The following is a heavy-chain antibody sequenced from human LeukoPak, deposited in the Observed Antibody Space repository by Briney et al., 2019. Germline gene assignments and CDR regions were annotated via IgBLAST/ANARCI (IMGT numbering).Heavy chain of an antibody. J-gene: IGHJ4*02. Sequence: GGSLRLSCEVSGFIFSSYWMSWVRQAPGKGLEWVGNINQEGSERNHGDSVNGRFTISRDNAENSLYLQMNSLRAEDTAVYYCARIIGAFGTYRYDSWGQGTLVSVSS. CDR1: GFIFSSYW. D-gene: IGHD3-16*02. V-gene: IGHV3-7*01. CDR2: INQEGSER. CDR3: ARIIGAFGTYRYDS.